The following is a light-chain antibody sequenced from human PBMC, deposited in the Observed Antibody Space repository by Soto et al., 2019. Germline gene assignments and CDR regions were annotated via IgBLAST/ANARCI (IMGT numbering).Light chain of an antibody. CDR2: GAS. J-gene: IGKJ4*01. CDR1: QSVYKNF. Sequence: EIVLTQSPGTLSLSPGERATLSCRASQSVYKNFLAWYQQKPGQAPRLLINGASNRATGIPDRFSGSGSGTDFSLTIDRLEPEDFAVYFCQQYSSSPPTFGGGTKVAIK. V-gene: IGKV3-20*01. CDR3: QQYSSSPPT.